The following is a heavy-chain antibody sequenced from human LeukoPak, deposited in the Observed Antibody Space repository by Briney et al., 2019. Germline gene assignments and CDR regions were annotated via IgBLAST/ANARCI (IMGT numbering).Heavy chain of an antibody. J-gene: IGHJ4*02. CDR1: GFTFRNYV. D-gene: IGHD3-22*01. Sequence: GGSLRLSCAASGFTFRNYVIHWVRQAPGKGLEWVAVTSSDLNVKLYADSVKGRFTISRDNSRSTLYLQMNSLRAEDTAVYYCARDLRPYDSSGYLFDYWGQGTLVTVSS. V-gene: IGHV3-30-3*01. CDR3: ARDLRPYDSSGYLFDY. CDR2: TSSDLNVK.